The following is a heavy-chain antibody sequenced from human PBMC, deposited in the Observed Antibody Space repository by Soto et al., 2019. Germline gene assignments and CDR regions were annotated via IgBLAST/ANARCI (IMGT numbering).Heavy chain of an antibody. CDR1: GYTFTGYY. J-gene: IGHJ4*02. V-gene: IGHV1-2*04. CDR2: INPNSGGT. D-gene: IGHD3-22*01. CDR3: ARGPRITMIVVVVFDY. Sequence: RASVKVSCKASGYTFTGYYMHWVRQAPGQGLEWMGWINPNSGGTNCAQKFQGWVTMTRDTSISTAYMELSRLRSDDTAVYYCARGPRITMIVVVVFDYWGQGTLVTVSS.